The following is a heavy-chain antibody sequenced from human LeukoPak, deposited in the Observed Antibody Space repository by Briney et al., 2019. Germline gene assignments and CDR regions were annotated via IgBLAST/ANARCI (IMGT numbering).Heavy chain of an antibody. D-gene: IGHD1-26*01. Sequence: ASVKVSCKASGYIFTSYDINWVRQATGQGLEWMGWMNPNSGNTGYAQKFQGRVTITRDTTITTAYMELSSLRSEDTAMYYCARGNPHSGSYYLDYWGRGTLVTVSS. CDR3: ARGNPHSGSYYLDY. CDR1: GYIFTSYD. CDR2: MNPNSGNT. V-gene: IGHV1-8*03. J-gene: IGHJ4*02.